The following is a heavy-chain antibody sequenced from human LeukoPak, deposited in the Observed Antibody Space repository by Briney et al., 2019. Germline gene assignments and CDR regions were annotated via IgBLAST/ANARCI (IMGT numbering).Heavy chain of an antibody. J-gene: IGHJ4*02. Sequence: GGSLRLSCAASGFTLSSYAMSWVRQAPGKGLEWVAVISYDGSIKYYADSVKGRFTISRDNSKNTLYLQMNSLRAEDTAVYYCAKVKYYYDSSGSDYWGQGTLVTVSS. D-gene: IGHD3-22*01. V-gene: IGHV3-30-3*01. CDR3: AKVKYYYDSSGSDY. CDR1: GFTLSSYA. CDR2: ISYDGSIK.